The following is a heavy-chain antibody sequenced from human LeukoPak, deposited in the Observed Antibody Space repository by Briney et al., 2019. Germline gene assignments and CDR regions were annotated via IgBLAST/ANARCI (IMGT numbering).Heavy chain of an antibody. CDR2: ISSSGGTI. D-gene: IGHD6-19*01. V-gene: IGHV3-48*04. Sequence: GGALRLSCAASGFTFSSYGMRWVRQAPDKGLEWVSYISSSGGTIFYPDSVKGRFTISRDNAKNSLYLQMNSLRAEDTAVYYCARTKSSSGWVYYYYYMDVWGKGTTVTVSS. J-gene: IGHJ6*03. CDR3: ARTKSSSGWVYYYYYMDV. CDR1: GFTFSSYG.